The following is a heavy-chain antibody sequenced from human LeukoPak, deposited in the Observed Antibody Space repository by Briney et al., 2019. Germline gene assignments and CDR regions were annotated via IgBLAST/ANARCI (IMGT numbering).Heavy chain of an antibody. CDR2: INQGGSEK. V-gene: IGHV3-7*03. CDR3: AGGTTDPNYYDSSGYYLYYFDY. J-gene: IGHJ4*02. Sequence: PGGSLRLSCAASGFTFSTYWMHWVRQAPGKGLEWVANINQGGSEKHYVDSVKGRFTISRDNAKNSLYLQMNSLRAEDTAVYYCAGGTTDPNYYDSSGYYLYYFDYWGQGTLVTVSS. D-gene: IGHD3-22*01. CDR1: GFTFSTYW.